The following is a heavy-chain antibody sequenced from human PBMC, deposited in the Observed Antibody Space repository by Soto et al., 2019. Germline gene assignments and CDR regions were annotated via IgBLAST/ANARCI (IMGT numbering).Heavy chain of an antibody. J-gene: IGHJ4*02. CDR2: IKDGGST. Sequence: QVQLQQWGAGLLKPSETLSLTCAVNGGSLTGYYWSWVRQPPGKGLEWIGEIKDGGSTNYSPSLRSRVTISADTSKEQCSLKVTSVTAADTAVYYCARGQEGVVATHWDQGSLVTVSS. D-gene: IGHD2-15*01. CDR3: ARGQEGVVATH. V-gene: IGHV4-34*01. CDR1: GGSLTGYY.